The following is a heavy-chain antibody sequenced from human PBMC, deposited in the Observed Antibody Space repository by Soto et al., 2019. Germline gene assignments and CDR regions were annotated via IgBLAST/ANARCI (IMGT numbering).Heavy chain of an antibody. V-gene: IGHV1-3*01. CDR2: INGGTGQT. D-gene: IGHD1-1*01. CDR3: ARGKGMEENYYYYGLDI. J-gene: IGHJ6*02. CDR1: GYTFSTYA. Sequence: SLEVSWNDSGYTFSTYAMQWVRQAPGQSLEWMGWINGGTGQTRYSQRFQDRVTITRDTPASTANMELTSLTSEDTAVYYCARGKGMEENYYYYGLDIWGQGTKVTVSS.